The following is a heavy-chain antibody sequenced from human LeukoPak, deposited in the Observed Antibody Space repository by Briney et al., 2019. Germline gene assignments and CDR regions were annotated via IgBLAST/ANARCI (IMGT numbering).Heavy chain of an antibody. CDR1: GDSVSSTTYY. CDR3: ARLSKGRYFDYIFES. D-gene: IGHD3-9*01. Sequence: SETLSLTCTVSGDSVSSTTYYWGWIRQPPGKGLEWMANIYHTGSTYSNPSLKSRVSMSVDTSKNQFSLKMSSLTAADTAVYFCARLSKGRYFDYIFESWGQGTLVTVYS. V-gene: IGHV4-39*01. CDR2: IYHTGST. J-gene: IGHJ4*02.